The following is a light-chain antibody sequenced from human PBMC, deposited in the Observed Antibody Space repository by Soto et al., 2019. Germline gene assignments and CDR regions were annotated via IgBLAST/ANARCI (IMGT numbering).Light chain of an antibody. CDR1: STGVENYNF. CDR2: EDS. CDR3: CSLAGFNTPYV. J-gene: IGLJ1*01. V-gene: IGLV2-23*01. Sequence: SARTQTGAVSGSPGLSSTFACTGISTGVENYNFVSWYQQHPGKAPQLIIYEDSKRPSGISDRFSGSKSGNSASLTISGLQSEDEADYYCCSLAGFNTPYVFATGTKVTVL.